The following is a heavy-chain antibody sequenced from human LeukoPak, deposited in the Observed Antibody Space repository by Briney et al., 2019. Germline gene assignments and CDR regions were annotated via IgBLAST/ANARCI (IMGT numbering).Heavy chain of an antibody. CDR2: INHSGST. Sequence: SETLSLTCAVYGGSFSGYYWSWIRQPPGKGLEWIGEINHSGSTNYNPSLKSRVPISVDTSKNQFSLKLSSVTAADTAVYYCARGRLWTRARFDYWGQGTLVTVSS. CDR1: GGSFSGYY. J-gene: IGHJ4*02. CDR3: ARGRLWTRARFDY. D-gene: IGHD3-10*01. V-gene: IGHV4-34*01.